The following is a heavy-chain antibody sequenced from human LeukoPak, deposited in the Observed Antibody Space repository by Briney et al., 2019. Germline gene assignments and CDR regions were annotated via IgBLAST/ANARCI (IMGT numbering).Heavy chain of an antibody. D-gene: IGHD2-2*01. J-gene: IGHJ5*02. CDR3: AKRGYCSSTSCPSLDP. V-gene: IGHV3-30*02. Sequence: PGGSLRLSCAASGFTFSSYGMHWVRQAPGKGPEWVAFIRYDGSNKYYADSVKGRFTISRDNSKNTLYLQMNSLRAEDTAVYYCAKRGYCSSTSCPSLDPWGQGTLVTVSS. CDR1: GFTFSSYG. CDR2: IRYDGSNK.